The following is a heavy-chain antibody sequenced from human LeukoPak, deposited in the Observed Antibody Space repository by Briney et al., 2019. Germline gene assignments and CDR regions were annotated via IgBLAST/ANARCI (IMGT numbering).Heavy chain of an antibody. J-gene: IGHJ3*01. CDR3: ARAESQGSFDL. Sequence: GGSLRLSCAASGFTFSNAWMSWVRQAPGKGLEWVGRIKSKTDGGTTDYAAPVKGRFTISRDDSKNTLYLQMNSLKTEDTAVYYCARAESQGSFDLWGQGTMVTVSS. CDR2: IKSKTDGGTT. CDR1: GFTFSNAW. V-gene: IGHV3-15*01.